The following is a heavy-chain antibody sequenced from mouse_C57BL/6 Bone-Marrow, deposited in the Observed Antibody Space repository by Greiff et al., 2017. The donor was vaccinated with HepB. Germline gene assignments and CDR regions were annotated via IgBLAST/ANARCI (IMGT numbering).Heavy chain of an antibody. D-gene: IGHD1-1*01. Sequence: EVKLVESGGGLVQPGGSLKLSCAASGFTFSDYYMYWVRQTPEKRLEWVAYISNGGGSTYYPDTVKGRFTISRDNAKNTLYLQMSRLKSEDTAMYYCARHQIYYGSSYWYFDVWGTGTTVTVSS. V-gene: IGHV5-12*01. CDR1: GFTFSDYY. CDR2: ISNGGGST. J-gene: IGHJ1*03. CDR3: ARHQIYYGSSYWYFDV.